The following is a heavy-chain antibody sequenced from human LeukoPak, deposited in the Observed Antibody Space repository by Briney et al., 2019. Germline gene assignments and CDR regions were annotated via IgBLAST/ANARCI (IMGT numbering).Heavy chain of an antibody. D-gene: IGHD4/OR15-4a*01. CDR3: AKDASPYSNYAVRWFDS. CDR1: GFSFRTYI. V-gene: IGHV3-23*01. J-gene: IGHJ5*01. CDR2: ISGDAITT. Sequence: GGSLRLSCTASGFSFRTYIMAWVRQVPGKGLEWISAISGDAITTYYAVPVKGRFTISRDNFRNTLSLQMDSLRADASAVYYCAKDASPYSNYAVRWFDSWGQGTLVTVSS.